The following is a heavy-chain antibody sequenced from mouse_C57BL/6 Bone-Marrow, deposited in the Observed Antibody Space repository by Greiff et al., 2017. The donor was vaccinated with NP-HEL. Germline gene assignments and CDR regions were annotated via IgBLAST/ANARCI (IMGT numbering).Heavy chain of an antibody. CDR2: IDPETGGT. V-gene: IGHV1-15*01. Sequence: VQRVESGAELVRPGASVTLSCKASGYTFTDYEMHWVKQTPVHGLEWIGAIDPETGGTAYNQKFKGKAILTADKSSSTAYMELRSLTSEDSAVYYCTHYYGSPPAGYFDVWGTGTTVTVSS. CDR1: GYTFTDYE. CDR3: THYYGSPPAGYFDV. J-gene: IGHJ1*03. D-gene: IGHD1-1*01.